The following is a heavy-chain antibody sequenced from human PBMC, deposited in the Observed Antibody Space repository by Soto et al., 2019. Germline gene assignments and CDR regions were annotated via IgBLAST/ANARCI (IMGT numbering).Heavy chain of an antibody. CDR2: IYYNGNT. J-gene: IGHJ3*02. Sequence: PSETLSLTCTVSGDSISSGNYYWSWIRQPPGKGLEWIGYIYYNGNTYYNPSLKSRLAISVDPSKNQFSLRLSSVTAADTAVYYCARDPYGSGTSYNTVFDIWGQGTMVTVSS. CDR1: GDSISSGNYY. D-gene: IGHD3-10*01. V-gene: IGHV4-30-4*01. CDR3: ARDPYGSGTSYNTVFDI.